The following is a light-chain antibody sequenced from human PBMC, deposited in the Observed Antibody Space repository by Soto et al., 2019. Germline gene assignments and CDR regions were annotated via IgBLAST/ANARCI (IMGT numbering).Light chain of an antibody. CDR3: SSYAGGYNYV. J-gene: IGLJ1*01. CDR2: KVT. V-gene: IGLV2-8*01. CDR1: SSDVGRYNF. Sequence: QSALTQPPSASGSPGQSVTISCTGTSSDVGRYNFVSWYQQHPGKAPKVMIYKVTERPSGVPDRFSGSKSGNMAFLTVSGLQAEDEADYYCSSYAGGYNYVFGTGTKVTVL.